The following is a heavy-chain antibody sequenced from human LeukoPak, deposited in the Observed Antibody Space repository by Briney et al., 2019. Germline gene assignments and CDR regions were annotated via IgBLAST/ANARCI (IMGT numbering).Heavy chain of an antibody. CDR3: ARKAPKKAWFDP. Sequence: SETLSLTCTVSGGSNTSYYWSWLRQPPGKGLEWIGYSHPSGNSNYSPSLKSRVTISIDTSRNQFSLKLSSVTAADTAVYYCARKAPKKAWFDPWGQGTLVTVSS. V-gene: IGHV4-4*09. J-gene: IGHJ5*02. CDR2: SHPSGNS. CDR1: GGSNTSYY.